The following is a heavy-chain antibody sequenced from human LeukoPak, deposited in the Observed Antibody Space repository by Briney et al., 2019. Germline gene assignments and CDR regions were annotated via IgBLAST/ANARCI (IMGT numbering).Heavy chain of an antibody. D-gene: IGHD3-10*01. CDR2: INHSGST. Sequence: SETLSLTCAVYGGSFSGYYWSWIRQPPGKGLEWIGEINHSGSTNYNPSLKSRVTISVDTSKNQFSLKLSSVTAADTAVYYCARVKYYYGSGIESWGQGTLVTVYS. CDR1: GGSFSGYY. CDR3: ARVKYYYGSGIES. V-gene: IGHV4-34*01. J-gene: IGHJ4*02.